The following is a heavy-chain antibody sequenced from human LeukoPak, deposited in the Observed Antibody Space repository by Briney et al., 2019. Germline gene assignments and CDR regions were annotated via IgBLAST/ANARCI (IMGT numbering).Heavy chain of an antibody. D-gene: IGHD3-10*01. V-gene: IGHV1-2*02. CDR1: GYTFTSYD. CDR3: AGVLNITMVRGVIITDRYKYNWFDP. Sequence: ASVKVSCKASGYTFTSYDINWVRQATGQGLEWMGWINPNSGGTNYAQKFQGRVTMTRDTSISTAYMELSRLRSDDTAVYYCAGVLNITMVRGVIITDRYKYNWFDPWGQGTLVTVSS. J-gene: IGHJ5*02. CDR2: INPNSGGT.